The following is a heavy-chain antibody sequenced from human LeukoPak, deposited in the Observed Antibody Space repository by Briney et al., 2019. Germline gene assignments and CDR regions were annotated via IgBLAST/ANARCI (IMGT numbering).Heavy chain of an antibody. D-gene: IGHD6-13*01. CDR2: IYTSGST. J-gene: IGHJ6*03. Sequence: SETLSLTCTVSGDSISSFHWSWIRQPAGKGLEWIGRIYTSGSTNYNPSLKSRVTMSVDTSKNQFSLKLSSVTAADTAVYYCASSRIAAANYYYYYMDVWGKGTTVTISS. CDR3: ASSRIAAANYYYYYMDV. CDR1: GDSISSFH. V-gene: IGHV4-4*07.